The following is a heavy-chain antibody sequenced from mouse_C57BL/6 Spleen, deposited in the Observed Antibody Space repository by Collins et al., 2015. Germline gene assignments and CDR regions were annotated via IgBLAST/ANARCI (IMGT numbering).Heavy chain of an antibody. CDR2: IYPGNVNT. J-gene: IGHJ4*01. CDR1: GYTFTSYY. V-gene: IGHV1S56*01. Sequence: QVQLQQSGPELVKPGASVRISCKASGYTFTSYYIHWVKQRPGQGLEWIGWIYPGNVNTKYNEKFKGKATLTADKSSSTAYMQLSSLTSEDSAVYFCARSLMITGAMDYWGQGTSVTVSS. CDR3: ARSLMITGAMDY. D-gene: IGHD2-4*01.